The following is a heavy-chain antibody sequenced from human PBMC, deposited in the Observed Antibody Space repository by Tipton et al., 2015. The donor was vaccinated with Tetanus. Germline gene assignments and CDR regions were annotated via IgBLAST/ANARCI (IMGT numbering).Heavy chain of an antibody. V-gene: IGHV3-53*03. CDR1: GFSVSNNH. Sequence: SLRLSCAASGFSVSNNHMNWVRQAPGKGLEWVSVVYGAGSTDYADSVQGRLTLYRDNSKNILYLQLSNPRADDAAVYYCTRGRPLTGNYYQYSKDVWGRGNSVPGSS. CDR3: TRGRPLTGNYYQYSKDV. D-gene: IGHD3-9*01. J-gene: IGHJ6*03. CDR2: VYGAGST.